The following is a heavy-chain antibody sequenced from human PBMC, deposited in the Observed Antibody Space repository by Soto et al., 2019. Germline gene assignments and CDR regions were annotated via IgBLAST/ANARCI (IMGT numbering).Heavy chain of an antibody. CDR3: ATGGYCSGGSCYSDDY. CDR2: ISSSSSTI. V-gene: IGHV3-48*01. CDR1: GFTFSSYS. J-gene: IGHJ4*02. D-gene: IGHD2-15*01. Sequence: EVQLVESGGGLVQPGGSLRLSCAASGFTFSSYSMNWVRQAPGKGLEWVSYISSSSSTIYYADSVKGRFTISRDNAKNSLYLQMNSLRAEDTAVYYCATGGYCSGGSCYSDDYWGQGTLVTVSS.